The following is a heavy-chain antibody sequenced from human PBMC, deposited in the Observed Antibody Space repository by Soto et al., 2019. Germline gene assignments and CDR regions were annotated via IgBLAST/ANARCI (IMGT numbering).Heavy chain of an antibody. CDR2: ISAYNGNT. CDR3: ARDYMTTVTPYYFDY. CDR1: GYTFTSYG. Sequence: ASVKVSCKASGYTFTSYGISWVRQAPGQGLEWMGWISAYNGNTNYAQKLQGRVTMTTDTSTSTAYMELRSLRSDDTAVYYCARDYMTTVTPYYFDYWGQGTLVTVSS. D-gene: IGHD4-4*01. V-gene: IGHV1-18*01. J-gene: IGHJ4*02.